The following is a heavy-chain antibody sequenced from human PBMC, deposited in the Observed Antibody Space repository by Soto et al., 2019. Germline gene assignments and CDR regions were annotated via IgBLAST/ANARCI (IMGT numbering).Heavy chain of an antibody. J-gene: IGHJ6*02. CDR2: INPNSGGT. V-gene: IGHV1-2*02. CDR3: ARDASGDYLYYYYYYGMDV. Sequence: AASVKVSCKASGYTFTGYYMHWVRQAPGQGLEWMGWINPNSGGTNYAQKFQGRVTMTRDTSISTAYMELSRLRSDDTAVYYCARDASGDYLYYYYYYGMDVWGQGTTVTVPS. D-gene: IGHD4-17*01. CDR1: GYTFTGYY.